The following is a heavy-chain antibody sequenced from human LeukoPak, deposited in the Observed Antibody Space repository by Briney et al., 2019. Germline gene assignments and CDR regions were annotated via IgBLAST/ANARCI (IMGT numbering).Heavy chain of an antibody. Sequence: GGSLRLSCAASGFTFSSYAMSWVRQAPGKGLEWVANIKQDGSEKYYVDSVKGRFTISRDNAKNSLYLQMNSLRAEDTAVYYCARDYSGLYYFDYWGQGTLVTVSS. D-gene: IGHD2-21*01. CDR2: IKQDGSEK. CDR3: ARDYSGLYYFDY. CDR1: GFTFSSYA. J-gene: IGHJ4*02. V-gene: IGHV3-7*01.